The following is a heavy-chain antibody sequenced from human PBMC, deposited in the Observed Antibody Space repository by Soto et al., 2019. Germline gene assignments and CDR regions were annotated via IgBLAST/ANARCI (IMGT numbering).Heavy chain of an antibody. CDR1: GFTFSSYS. Sequence: GRSLRLSCAASGFTFSSYSMNWVRQAPGKGLEWVSYISSSSSTIYYADSVKGRFTISRDNAKNSLYLQMNSLRAEDTAVYYCARVGGGAVAGTEGIWGQGTMVTVSS. D-gene: IGHD6-19*01. CDR3: ARVGGGAVAGTEGI. CDR2: ISSSSSTI. V-gene: IGHV3-48*01. J-gene: IGHJ3*02.